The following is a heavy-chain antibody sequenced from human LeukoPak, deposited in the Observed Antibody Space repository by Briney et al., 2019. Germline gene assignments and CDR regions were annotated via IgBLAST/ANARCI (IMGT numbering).Heavy chain of an antibody. V-gene: IGHV3-23*01. D-gene: IGHD3-16*01. CDR3: AKETGWSPLGENDH. CDR2: ISGSADT. Sequence: GGSLRLSCEGSGFIFSNYAMTWVRQAPGRGLEWVAGISGSADTSYADSVKGRFSISRDDSKDTVYLQLNRLTADDTALYYCAKETGWSPLGENDHWGQGILVIVSS. J-gene: IGHJ4*02. CDR1: GFIFSNYA.